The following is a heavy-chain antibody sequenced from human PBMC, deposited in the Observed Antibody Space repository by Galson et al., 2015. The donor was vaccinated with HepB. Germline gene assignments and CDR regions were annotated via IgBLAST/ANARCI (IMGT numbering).Heavy chain of an antibody. J-gene: IGHJ3*02. Sequence: CAISEDSVSSNSAAWNWIRQSPSRGLEWLGRTYYRSKWYNDYAVSVRSRMTINPDTSKNQFSLQLSSVTPEDTAVYYCARDLTSGSVTTYAFDIWGQGTTVTVSS. V-gene: IGHV6-1*01. CDR2: TYYRSKWYN. CDR1: EDSVSSNSAA. CDR3: ARDLTSGSVTTYAFDI. D-gene: IGHD1-26*01.